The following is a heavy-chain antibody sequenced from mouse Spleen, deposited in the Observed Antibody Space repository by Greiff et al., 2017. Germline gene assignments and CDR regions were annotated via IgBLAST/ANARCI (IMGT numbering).Heavy chain of an antibody. CDR2: ISSGGSYT. V-gene: IGHV5-9-1*01. D-gene: IGHD2-10*02. CDR3: ARKYGNLGYAMDY. Sequence: EVNVVESGGGLVKPGGSLKLSCAASGFTFSSYAMSWVRQTPEKRLEWVATISSGGSYTYYPDSVKGRFTISRDNAKNTLYLQMSSLRSEDTAMYYCARKYGNLGYAMDYWGQGTSVTVSS. CDR1: GFTFSSYA. J-gene: IGHJ4*01.